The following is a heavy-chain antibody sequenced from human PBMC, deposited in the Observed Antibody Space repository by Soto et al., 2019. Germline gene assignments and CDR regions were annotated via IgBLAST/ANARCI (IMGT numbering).Heavy chain of an antibody. CDR2: ISSSSSYI. CDR3: ARSAYCSSTSCHYFDY. J-gene: IGHJ4*02. CDR1: GFTFSSYS. V-gene: IGHV3-21*01. Sequence: EVQLVESGGGLVKPGGSLRLSCAASGFTFSSYSMNWVRQAPGKGLEWVSSISSSSSYIYYADSVKGRFTISRDNAKNSLYLQMISLRAEDTAVYYCARSAYCSSTSCHYFDYWGQGTLVTVSS. D-gene: IGHD2-2*01.